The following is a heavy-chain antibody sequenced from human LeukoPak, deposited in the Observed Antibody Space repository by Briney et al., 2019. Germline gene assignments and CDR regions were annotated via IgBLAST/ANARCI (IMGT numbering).Heavy chain of an antibody. V-gene: IGHV3-23*01. D-gene: IGHD5-18*01. J-gene: IGHJ4*02. CDR3: AKDPRGYSYGRNGGGRSTGYYFDY. CDR2: ISGSGGST. Sequence: GGSLRLSCAASGFTFSSYAMSWVRQAPGKGLEWVPAISGSGGSTYYADSVKGRFTISRDNSKNTLYLQMNSLRAEDTAVYYCAKDPRGYSYGRNGGGRSTGYYFDYWGQGTLVTVSS. CDR1: GFTFSSYA.